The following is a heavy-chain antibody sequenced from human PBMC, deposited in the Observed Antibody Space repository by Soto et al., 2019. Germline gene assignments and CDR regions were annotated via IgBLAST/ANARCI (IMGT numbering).Heavy chain of an antibody. V-gene: IGHV3-53*01. J-gene: IGHJ6*02. Sequence: PGGSLRLSCAAAGFTVSSNYMSWVRQAPGKGLEWVSVIYSGGSTYYADSVKGRFTISRDNSKNTLYLQMNSLRAEDTAVYYCARDKLAAAAPYYYYGMDVWGQGTTVTVSS. CDR1: GFTVSSNY. CDR3: ARDKLAAAAPYYYYGMDV. D-gene: IGHD6-13*01. CDR2: IYSGGST.